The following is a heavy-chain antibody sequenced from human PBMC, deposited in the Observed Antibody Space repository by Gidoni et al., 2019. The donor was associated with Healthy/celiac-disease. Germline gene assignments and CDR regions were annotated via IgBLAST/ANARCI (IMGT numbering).Heavy chain of an antibody. V-gene: IGHV1-2*02. CDR1: GNTFTGYY. CDR2: INPNSGGT. CDR3: ARTSLFSSNWFDP. Sequence: QVQLVQSGAEVKKPGASVKVPCKASGNTFTGYYMHWVRQAPGQGLEWMGWINPNSGGTNYAQKFQGRVTMTRDTSISTAYMELSRLRSDDTAVYYCARTSLFSSNWFDPWGQGTLVTVSS. J-gene: IGHJ5*02.